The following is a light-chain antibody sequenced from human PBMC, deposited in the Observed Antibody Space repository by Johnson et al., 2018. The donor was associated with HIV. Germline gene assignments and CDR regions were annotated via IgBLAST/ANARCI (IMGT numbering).Light chain of an antibody. CDR1: SSNIGNNY. CDR3: GAWDSTLSGGLYV. CDR2: DNY. Sequence: QSVLTQPPSVSAAPGQKVTISCSGSSSNIGNNYVSWYQHLPGTAPKLLIYDNYKRPSGIPDRFPASKSGPSATLGITGLQTGAEADYYCGAWDSTLSGGLYVFGTGTKVTVL. J-gene: IGLJ1*01. V-gene: IGLV1-51*01.